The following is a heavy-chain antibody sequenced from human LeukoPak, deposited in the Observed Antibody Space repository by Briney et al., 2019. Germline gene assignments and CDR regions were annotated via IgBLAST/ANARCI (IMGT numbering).Heavy chain of an antibody. CDR2: SYHSGST. J-gene: IGHJ5*02. V-gene: IGHV4-38-2*01. D-gene: IGHD2-2*02. CDR1: GYSISSGYY. Sequence: PSETLSLTCAVSGYSISSGYYWGWIRQPLGEGLEWVGSSYHSGSTYYNPSLKSRVTISVDTSKNQFALKLSSVTAADTAVYYCARQGYCSSTSCYIGWFDPWGEGTLVTVSS. CDR3: ARQGYCSSTSCYIGWFDP.